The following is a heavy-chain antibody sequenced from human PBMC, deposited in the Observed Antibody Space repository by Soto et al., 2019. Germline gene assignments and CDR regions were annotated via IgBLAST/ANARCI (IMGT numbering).Heavy chain of an antibody. Sequence: QVQLVQSGAEVKKPGASVKVSCKASGYTFTSYGISWVRQAPGQGLEWMGWISAYNGNTNYAQKLQGRVTMTTDTSTSTAYMELRSLRSDDTAVYYCAREVGVVVAATRSYYGMDVWGQGTTVTVSS. J-gene: IGHJ6*02. D-gene: IGHD2-15*01. CDR1: GYTFTSYG. CDR2: ISAYNGNT. CDR3: AREVGVVVAATRSYYGMDV. V-gene: IGHV1-18*01.